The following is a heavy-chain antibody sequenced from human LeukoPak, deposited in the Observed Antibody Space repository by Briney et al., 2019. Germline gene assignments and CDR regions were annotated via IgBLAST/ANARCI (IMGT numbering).Heavy chain of an antibody. CDR1: GFTFSSYA. V-gene: IGHV3-23*01. D-gene: IGHD6-6*01. CDR2: ISGSGSST. CDR3: AKDSSSSGY. J-gene: IGHJ4*02. Sequence: GGSLRLSCSASGFTFSSYAMSWVRQAPGKGLEWVSAISGSGSSTYYADSVKGRFTISRDNSKNTLYLQVNSLRAEDTAVYYCAKDSSSSGYWGQGTLVTVSS.